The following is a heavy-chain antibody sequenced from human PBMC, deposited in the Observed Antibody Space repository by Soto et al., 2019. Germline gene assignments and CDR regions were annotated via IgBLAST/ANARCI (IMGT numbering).Heavy chain of an antibody. J-gene: IGHJ4*02. V-gene: IGHV3-23*01. D-gene: IGHD6-13*01. CDR2: INSSGGST. Sequence: GGSLRLSCAASGFTFSSYAMSWVRQAPGKGLEWVSGINSSGGSTYYADSVTGRFTISRDNSKNTLHLQMNSLRAEDTAVYYCAKGERGIAAAASNYWGQGTLVTVSS. CDR3: AKGERGIAAAASNY. CDR1: GFTFSSYA.